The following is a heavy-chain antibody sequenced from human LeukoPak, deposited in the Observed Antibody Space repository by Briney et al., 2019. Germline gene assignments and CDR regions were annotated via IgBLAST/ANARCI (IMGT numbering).Heavy chain of an antibody. CDR3: AQSPSSSSPFDY. CDR2: INPNSGGT. D-gene: IGHD6-6*01. Sequence: ASVKVSCKASGGTFSSYAISWVRQAPGQGLEWMGRINPNSGGTNYAQKFQGRVTMTRDTSISTAYMELSRLRSDDTAVYYCAQSPSSSSPFDYWGQGTLVTVSS. V-gene: IGHV1-2*06. CDR1: GGTFSSYA. J-gene: IGHJ4*02.